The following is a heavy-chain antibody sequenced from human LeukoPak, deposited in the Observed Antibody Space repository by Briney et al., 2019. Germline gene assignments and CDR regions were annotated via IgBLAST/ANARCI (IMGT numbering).Heavy chain of an antibody. CDR3: ASIFYSIDYIFDY. Sequence: GGSLRLSCAASGFTFSSYNMNWVRQAPGKGLEWVSYISSSSRTIYYADSVKGRFTISRDNAKNSLYLQMNSLRAEDTAVYYCASIFYSIDYIFDYWGQGTLVTVSS. CDR2: ISSSSRTI. D-gene: IGHD4-11*01. V-gene: IGHV3-48*01. CDR1: GFTFSSYN. J-gene: IGHJ4*02.